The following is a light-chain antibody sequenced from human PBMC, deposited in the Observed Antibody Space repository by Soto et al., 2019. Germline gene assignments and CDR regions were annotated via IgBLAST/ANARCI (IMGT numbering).Light chain of an antibody. CDR1: QSVSNIY. CDR2: GAS. J-gene: IGKJ4*01. CDR3: QQYASSPVT. V-gene: IGKV3-20*01. Sequence: ENVLTQSPGTLSLSPGDRASLSCRARQSVSNIYLAWHQQRPGQAPRHLIFGASNRATGVPGRFTGSASGTDFTLTISRLQPEDFALYVCQQYASSPVTFGGGTKVDIK.